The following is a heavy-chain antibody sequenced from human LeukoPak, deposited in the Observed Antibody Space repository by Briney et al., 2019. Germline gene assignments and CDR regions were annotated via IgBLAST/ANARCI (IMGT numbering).Heavy chain of an antibody. CDR1: GFMLSSHW. CDR3: ARYLLACVGF. D-gene: IGHD2-15*01. Sequence: GGSESLFCATSGFMLSSHWMSWVRQAPGEGLEWVASISGDGSETLYIDSVKGRFTLTRDNAKNSLYLQMHRVRVEDTALYYCARYLLACVGFWGQGALVTVSP. J-gene: IGHJ4*02. CDR2: ISGDGSET. V-gene: IGHV3-7*04.